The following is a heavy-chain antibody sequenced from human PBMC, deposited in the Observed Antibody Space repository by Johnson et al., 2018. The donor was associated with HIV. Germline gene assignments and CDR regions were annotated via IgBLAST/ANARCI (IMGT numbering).Heavy chain of an antibody. Sequence: VQVVESGGGVVRPGGSLRLSCAASGFTFDDYGMSWVRQAPGKGLEWVSYISSSGSTIYYADSVKGRFTISRDNAKNSLYLQMNSLRAEDTAVYYCARIVGATLAFDIWGQGTMVTVSS. CDR2: ISSSGSTI. CDR1: GFTFDDYG. J-gene: IGHJ3*02. CDR3: ARIVGATLAFDI. D-gene: IGHD1-26*01. V-gene: IGHV3-48*04.